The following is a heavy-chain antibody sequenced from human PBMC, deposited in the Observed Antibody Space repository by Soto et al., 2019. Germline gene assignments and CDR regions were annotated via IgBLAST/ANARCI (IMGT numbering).Heavy chain of an antibody. V-gene: IGHV3-23*01. J-gene: IGHJ4*02. CDR3: ARGGTFAYDTSGYSVY. Sequence: HPGGSLRLSCAASGFTFSSYAMSWVRQAPGKGLEWVSAISGSGGSTYYADSVKGRFTISRDTSISTAYMELSRLRSDDTAVYYCARGGTFAYDTSGYSVYWGQGTLVTVSS. CDR2: ISGSGGST. CDR1: GFTFSSYA. D-gene: IGHD3-22*01.